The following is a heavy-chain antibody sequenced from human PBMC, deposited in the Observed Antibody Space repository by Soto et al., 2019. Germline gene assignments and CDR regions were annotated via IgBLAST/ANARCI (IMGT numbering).Heavy chain of an antibody. V-gene: IGHV3-53*01. D-gene: IGHD3-9*01. J-gene: IGHJ6*02. CDR3: ARESKFYTSGMDV. Sequence: PGGSLRLSCTASGVNLRNYWMHWVRQAPGKGLVWVSVIYSGGSTYYADSVKGRFTISRDNSKNTLYLQMNSLRAEDTAVYYCARESKFYTSGMDVWGQGTTVTVSS. CDR2: IYSGGST. CDR1: GVNLRNYW.